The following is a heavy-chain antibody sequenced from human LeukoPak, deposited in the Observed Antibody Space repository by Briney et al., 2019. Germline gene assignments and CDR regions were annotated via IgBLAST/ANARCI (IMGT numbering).Heavy chain of an antibody. CDR1: GFTFSSYS. V-gene: IGHV3-23*01. Sequence: GGSLRLSCAASGFTFSSYSMNWVRQAPGKGLEWVSAISGSGGSTYYADSVKGRFTISRDNSKNTLYLQMNSLRAEDTAVYYCAKARGYSGYDWGAWGQGTLVTVSS. CDR2: ISGSGGST. CDR3: AKARGYSGYDWGA. D-gene: IGHD5-12*01. J-gene: IGHJ5*02.